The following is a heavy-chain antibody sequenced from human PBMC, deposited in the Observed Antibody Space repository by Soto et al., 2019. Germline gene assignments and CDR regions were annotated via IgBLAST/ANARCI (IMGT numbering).Heavy chain of an antibody. V-gene: IGHV1-18*01. CDR2: ISAHNGKT. CDR3: ARVDTAMVTAAY. Sequence: QGQLVQSGAEVKKPGASVKVSCKASGYSFSSYAISWVRQAPGQGLEWLGWISAHNGKTNYPQKIQGRVTMTTDTSTSTAYMALRRLRSDDTAVYYCARVDTAMVTAAYWGQGTLVTVSS. CDR1: GYSFSSYA. J-gene: IGHJ4*02. D-gene: IGHD5-18*01.